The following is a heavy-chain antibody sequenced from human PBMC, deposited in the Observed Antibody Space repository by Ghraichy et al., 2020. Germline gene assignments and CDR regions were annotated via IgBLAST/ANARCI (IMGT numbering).Heavy chain of an antibody. V-gene: IGHV3-53*01. CDR3: ARRFSSSSRLIDAFDI. CDR2: IYTSSSS. J-gene: IGHJ3*02. D-gene: IGHD2-2*01. Sequence: SCVASGFTVSDHRMTWVRQAPGKGLEWVSVIYTSSSSYYADSVKGRFSISRDTSENTLYLQMNSLRAEDTAVYYCARRFSSSSRLIDAFDIWGQGTMVTVSS. CDR1: GFTVSDHR.